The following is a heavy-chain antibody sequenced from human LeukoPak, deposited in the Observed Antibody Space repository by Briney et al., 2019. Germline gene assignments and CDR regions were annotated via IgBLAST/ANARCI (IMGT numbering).Heavy chain of an antibody. D-gene: IGHD6-6*01. CDR3: AKGRGSSSRPLPDY. Sequence: GGSLRLSCAASGFTFNSYGMHWVRQAPGKGLEWVAVMWYDGSNKYYADSVKGRFTISRDNSKNTLYLQMNSLRAEDTAVYYCAKGRGSSSRPLPDYWGQGTLVTVSS. V-gene: IGHV3-30*02. CDR2: MWYDGSNK. CDR1: GFTFNSYG. J-gene: IGHJ4*02.